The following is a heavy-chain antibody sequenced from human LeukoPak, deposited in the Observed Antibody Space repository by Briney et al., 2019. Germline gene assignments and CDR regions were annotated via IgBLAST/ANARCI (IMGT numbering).Heavy chain of an antibody. D-gene: IGHD6-13*01. Sequence: GGSLRLSCAASGFTFNIYSMNWVRQAPGKGLEWVSSISSSSSYIYYADSVKGRFTISRDDAKNSLYLQMNSLRAEDTALYYCGGDPGASPAAAVDYWGQGTLVTVSS. J-gene: IGHJ4*02. CDR1: GFTFNIYS. CDR2: ISSSSSYI. V-gene: IGHV3-21*01. CDR3: GGDPGASPAAAVDY.